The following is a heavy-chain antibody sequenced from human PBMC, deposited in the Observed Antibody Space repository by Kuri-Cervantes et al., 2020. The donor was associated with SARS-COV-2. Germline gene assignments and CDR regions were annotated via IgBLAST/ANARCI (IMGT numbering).Heavy chain of an antibody. J-gene: IGHJ4*02. D-gene: IGHD6-19*01. CDR3: ARGGYSSGWYQRTNFDY. CDR1: GGSISSSSYY. CDR2: IYYSGST. Sequence: GSLRLSCTVSGGSISSSSYYWGWIRQPPGKGLEWIGSIYYSGSTYYNPSLKSRVTISVDTSKNQFSLKLSSVTAADTAVYYCARGGYSSGWYQRTNFDYWGQGTLVTVSS. V-gene: IGHV4-39*01.